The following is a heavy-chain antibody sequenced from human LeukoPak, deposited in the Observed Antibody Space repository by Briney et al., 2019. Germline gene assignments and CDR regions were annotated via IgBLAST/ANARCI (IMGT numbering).Heavy chain of an antibody. V-gene: IGHV1-69*04. J-gene: IGHJ6*04. D-gene: IGHD4-23*01. CDR2: IIPIFVIA. Sequence: GASVKVSCKASGGTFSSYAISWVRQAPGQGLEWMGRIIPIFVIANYAQKFQGRVTITADKSTSTAYMELSSLRSEDTAVYYCASRAYGGVRGNSTYYYGMDVWGKGTTVTVSS. CDR1: GGTFSSYA. CDR3: ASRAYGGVRGNSTYYYGMDV.